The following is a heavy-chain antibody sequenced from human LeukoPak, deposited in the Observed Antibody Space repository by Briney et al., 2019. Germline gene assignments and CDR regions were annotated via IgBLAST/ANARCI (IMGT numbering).Heavy chain of an antibody. Sequence: SETLSLTCTVSGGSISSYYWSWIRQPAGKGLEWIGRIYTSGSTNYNPSLKSRVTMSVDTSKNQFSLKLSSVTAADTAVYYCARDAYDFWSGPNWFDPWGQGTLVTVSP. J-gene: IGHJ5*02. CDR1: GGSISSYY. CDR2: IYTSGST. CDR3: ARDAYDFWSGPNWFDP. D-gene: IGHD3-3*01. V-gene: IGHV4-4*07.